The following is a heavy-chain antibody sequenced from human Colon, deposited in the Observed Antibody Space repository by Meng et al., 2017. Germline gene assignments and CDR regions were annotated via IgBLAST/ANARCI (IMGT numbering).Heavy chain of an antibody. CDR3: ARTGCSSSSCYDY. Sequence: ASVKVFCKASGYTFTNYYMHWVRQAPGQGLEWMGWINAGNGNTKYSEKFQSRVTITRDTAASTAYMELSSLRSEDTAVYYCARTGCSSSSCYDYWGQGTLVTVSS. J-gene: IGHJ4*02. CDR2: INAGNGNT. D-gene: IGHD2-2*01. V-gene: IGHV1-3*01. CDR1: GYTFTNYY.